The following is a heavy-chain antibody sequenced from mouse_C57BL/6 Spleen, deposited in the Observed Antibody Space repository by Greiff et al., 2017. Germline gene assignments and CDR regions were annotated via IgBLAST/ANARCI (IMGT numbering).Heavy chain of an antibody. CDR3: ARDWDDGTWFAY. V-gene: IGHV1-82*01. J-gene: IGHJ3*01. CDR1: GYAFSSSW. Sequence: QVQLQQSGPELVKPGASVKISCKASGYAFSSSWMNWVKQGPGKGLEWIGRIYPGDGDTNYNGKFKGKATLTADKSSSTAYMQLSSLTSEDSAVYFCARDWDDGTWFAYWGQGTLVTVSA. D-gene: IGHD4-1*01. CDR2: IYPGDGDT.